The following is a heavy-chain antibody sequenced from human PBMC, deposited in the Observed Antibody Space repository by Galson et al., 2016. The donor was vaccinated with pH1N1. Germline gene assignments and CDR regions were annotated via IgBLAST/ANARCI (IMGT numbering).Heavy chain of an antibody. CDR2: INHSGSA. J-gene: IGHJ5*02. CDR1: GGSFSDSS. Sequence: SETLSLTCAVYGGSFSDSSWGWIRQPPGKGLEWIGEINHSGSASYNASLRSRVTISIDTSKNQFSLNLHSLTAADTAVYYCARGHSSGYNWFDPWGQGTLVTVSS. D-gene: IGHD3-22*01. V-gene: IGHV4-34*01. CDR3: ARGHSSGYNWFDP.